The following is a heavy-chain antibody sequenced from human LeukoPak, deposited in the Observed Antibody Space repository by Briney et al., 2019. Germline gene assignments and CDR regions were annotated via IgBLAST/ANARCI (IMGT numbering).Heavy chain of an antibody. CDR1: GGTFSSYA. CDR3: ARDHRQQLENWFDS. CDR2: IIPIFGTA. D-gene: IGHD6-13*01. V-gene: IGHV1-69*06. J-gene: IGHJ5*01. Sequence: SVKVSCKASGGTFSSYAISWVRQAPGQGLEWMGGIIPIFGTANYAQKFQGRVTITADKSTSTAYMELSSLRSEDTAVYYCARDHRQQLENWFDSWGQGTLVTVSS.